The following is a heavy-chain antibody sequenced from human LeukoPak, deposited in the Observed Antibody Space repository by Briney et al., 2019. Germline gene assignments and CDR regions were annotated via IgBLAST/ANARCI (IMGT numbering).Heavy chain of an antibody. CDR1: GYTFTNYG. CDR2: ISAYNGNT. CDR3: ARGYMGVTSYFDY. V-gene: IGHV1-18*01. J-gene: IGHJ4*02. Sequence: ASVKVSCKASGYTFTNYGFSWVRQAPGQGLEWMGWISAYNGNTNHAQNFQGRVTMTTDASTSTAYMELTSLRSDDTAVYFCARGYMGVTSYFDYWGQGALVTVSS. D-gene: IGHD4-11*01.